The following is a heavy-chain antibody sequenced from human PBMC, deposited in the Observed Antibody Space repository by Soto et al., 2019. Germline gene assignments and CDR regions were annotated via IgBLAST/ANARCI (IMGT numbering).Heavy chain of an antibody. Sequence: WASVKVSCKASGGTFSSYAISWVRQAPGQGLEWMGGIIPIFGTANYAQKFQGRVTITADESTSTAYMELSSLRSEDTAVYYCARLRYKVVAATELYYGMDVWGQGTTVTVSS. J-gene: IGHJ6*02. V-gene: IGHV1-69*13. CDR3: ARLRYKVVAATELYYGMDV. D-gene: IGHD2-15*01. CDR2: IIPIFGTA. CDR1: GGTFSSYA.